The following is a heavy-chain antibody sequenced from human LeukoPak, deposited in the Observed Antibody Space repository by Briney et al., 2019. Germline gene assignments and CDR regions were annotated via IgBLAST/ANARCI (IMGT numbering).Heavy chain of an antibody. CDR2: ISGRGGST. Sequence: GGSLRLSCAASGFTFSSYAMSWVRQAPGKGLEWVSAISGRGGSTYYADSVKGRFTISRDNSKNTLYLQMNSLRAEDTAVYYCAKGSDYYDSSGYYLGWGQGTLVTVSP. CDR3: AKGSDYYDSSGYYLG. CDR1: GFTFSSYA. J-gene: IGHJ4*02. V-gene: IGHV3-23*01. D-gene: IGHD3-22*01.